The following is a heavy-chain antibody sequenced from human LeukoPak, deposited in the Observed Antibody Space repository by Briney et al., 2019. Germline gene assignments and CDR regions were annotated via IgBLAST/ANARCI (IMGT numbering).Heavy chain of an antibody. Sequence: SETLSLTCTVSGGSISSYYWSWIRQPPGKGLEWIGYIYYSGSTNYNPSLKSRATISVDTSKNQFSLKLSSVTAADTAVYYCAREGSSSSGAYFDYWGQGTLVTVSS. J-gene: IGHJ4*02. CDR3: AREGSSSSGAYFDY. V-gene: IGHV4-59*01. CDR2: IYYSGST. D-gene: IGHD6-13*01. CDR1: GGSISSYY.